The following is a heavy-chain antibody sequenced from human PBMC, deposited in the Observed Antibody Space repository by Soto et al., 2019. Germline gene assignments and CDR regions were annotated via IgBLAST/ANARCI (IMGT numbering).Heavy chain of an antibody. CDR2: IYYSGST. CDR1: GGSISSSSYY. V-gene: IGHV4-39*01. CDR3: ARQSAGSYSSSWYGPGAFDI. J-gene: IGHJ3*02. D-gene: IGHD6-13*01. Sequence: SETLSLTCTVSGGSISSSSYYWGWIRQPPGKGLEWIGSIYYSGSTYYNPSLKSRVTISVDTSKNQFSPKLSSVTAADTAVYYCARQSAGSYSSSWYGPGAFDIWGQGTMVTVSS.